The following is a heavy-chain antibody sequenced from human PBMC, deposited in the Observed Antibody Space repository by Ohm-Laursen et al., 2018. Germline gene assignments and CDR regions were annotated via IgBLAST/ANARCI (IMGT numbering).Heavy chain of an antibody. CDR2: ISSSGSTI. CDR3: ARVPTYIGPTWLVSLVSDY. CDR1: GFTLSIYA. V-gene: IGHV3-48*04. Sequence: GSLRLSCTASGFTLSIYAMNWVRQAPGKGLEWVSYISSSGSTIYYADSVKGRFTISRDNAKNSLYLQMNSLRAEDTAVYYCARVPTYIGPTWLVSLVSDYWGQGTLVTVSS. J-gene: IGHJ4*02. D-gene: IGHD6-19*01.